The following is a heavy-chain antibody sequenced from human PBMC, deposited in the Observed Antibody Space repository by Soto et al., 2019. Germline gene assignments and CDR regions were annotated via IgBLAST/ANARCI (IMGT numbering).Heavy chain of an antibody. CDR2: IFYSGST. V-gene: IGHV4-59*01. D-gene: IGHD5-12*01. CDR1: GGSISSLY. CDR3: ARVREYSGYGIAFDI. J-gene: IGHJ3*02. Sequence: QVQLQESGPGLVKPSETLSLTCTVSGGSISSLYWNWIRQPPGNGLEWIGSIFYSGSTTYNPSLNSRVTISVDTSKTPFSLKLTSVTADDTAAYYCARVREYSGYGIAFDIWGQGTMVTVSS.